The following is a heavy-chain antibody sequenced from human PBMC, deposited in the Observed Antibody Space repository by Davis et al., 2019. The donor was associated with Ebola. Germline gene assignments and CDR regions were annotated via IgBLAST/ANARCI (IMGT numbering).Heavy chain of an antibody. CDR3: AKEGQRLHLGELSLYRTGHFDY. D-gene: IGHD3-16*02. Sequence: SLKISCAASGFTFDDYAMHWVRQAPGKGLEWVSGISWNSGSIGYADSVKGRFTISRDNAKNSLYLQMNSLRAEDTALYYCAKEGQRLHLGELSLYRTGHFDYWGQGTLVTVSS. V-gene: IGHV3-9*01. CDR2: ISWNSGSI. J-gene: IGHJ4*02. CDR1: GFTFDDYA.